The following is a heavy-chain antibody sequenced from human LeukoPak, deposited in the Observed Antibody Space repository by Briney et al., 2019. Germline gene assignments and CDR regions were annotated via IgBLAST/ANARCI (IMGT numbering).Heavy chain of an antibody. CDR3: ARVRDAFDI. J-gene: IGHJ3*02. Sequence: GGSLRLSCATSGFSFSSYGMSWVRQAPGKGLEWVSGINWNGGSTGYADSVKGRFTISRDNAKNSLYLQMNSLRAEDTALYYCARVRDAFDIWGQGTMVTVSS. CDR1: GFSFSSYG. CDR2: INWNGGST. V-gene: IGHV3-20*04.